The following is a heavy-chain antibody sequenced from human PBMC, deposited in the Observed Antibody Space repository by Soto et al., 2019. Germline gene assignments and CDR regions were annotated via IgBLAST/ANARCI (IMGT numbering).Heavy chain of an antibody. CDR3: AKAGDHSYFYY. CDR2: ISGSGDNT. J-gene: IGHJ4*02. V-gene: IGHV3-23*01. CDR1: GFTFNNYA. D-gene: IGHD3-10*01. Sequence: GGSLRLSCAASGFTFNNYAMNWVRQAPGKGLEWVSAISGSGDNTYYADSVKGRFTISRDNSKNTLYLQMNSLRVEDTAVYYCAKAGDHSYFYYWGQGTLVTVSP.